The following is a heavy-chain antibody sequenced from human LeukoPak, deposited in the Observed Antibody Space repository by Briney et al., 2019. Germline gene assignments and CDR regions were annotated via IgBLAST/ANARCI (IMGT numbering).Heavy chain of an antibody. CDR1: GGSINGHY. V-gene: IGHV4-59*11. J-gene: IGHJ5*02. CDR2: VYDNGNT. CDR3: ARVFRGVVTSNWFDP. Sequence: SETLSLTCTVSGGSINGHYWTWIRQPPGKGLEWIGFVYDNGNTNYSSSLQSRVTMSVDTSKNQLSLKMRSVTAADTAIYYCARVFRGVVTSNWFDPWGQGTLVTVSS. D-gene: IGHD2-21*02.